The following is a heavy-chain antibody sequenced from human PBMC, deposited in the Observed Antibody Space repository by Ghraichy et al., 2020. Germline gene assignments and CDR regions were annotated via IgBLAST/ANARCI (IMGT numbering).Heavy chain of an antibody. CDR1: GFTFSTYS. J-gene: IGHJ3*02. Sequence: GGSLRLSCAASGFTFSTYSMNWVRQAPGKGLEWVSSISSSSTYIYYTDSVKGRFTISRDNARNSLYLQMNSLRAEDTAVYYCARDLGEQWKNDAFDIWGQGTMVTVSS. CDR3: ARDLGEQWKNDAFDI. V-gene: IGHV3-21*01. D-gene: IGHD6-19*01. CDR2: ISSSSTYI.